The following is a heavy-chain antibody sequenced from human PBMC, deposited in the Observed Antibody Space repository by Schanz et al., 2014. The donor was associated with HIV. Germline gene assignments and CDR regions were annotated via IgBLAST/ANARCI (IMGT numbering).Heavy chain of an antibody. CDR3: VLPSAKIVGGLGEHYFDH. CDR1: GFIFSDHF. Sequence: EVQVVESGGGLVQPGGSLRLSCTTSGFIFSDHFMGWVRQAPGKGLEWVANIKEDGIEKYYVDSVKGRFTISRDNAKNSLYLNMYSLRAEDTAVYYCVLPSAKIVGGLGEHYFDHWGQGTLVTVSS. D-gene: IGHD1-26*01. V-gene: IGHV3-7*01. CDR2: IKEDGIEK. J-gene: IGHJ4*02.